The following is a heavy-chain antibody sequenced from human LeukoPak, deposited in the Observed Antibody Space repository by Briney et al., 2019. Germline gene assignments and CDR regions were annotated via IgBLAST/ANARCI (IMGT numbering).Heavy chain of an antibody. Sequence: PSETLSLTCTVSGGSISSYYWSWIRQPPGKGLEWIGYIYYSGSTNYNPSLKSRVTISVDTSKNQFSLKLSSVTAADTAVYYCVRDHRYYGSGYNWFDPWGQGTLVTVSS. CDR3: VRDHRYYGSGYNWFDP. D-gene: IGHD3-10*01. J-gene: IGHJ5*02. V-gene: IGHV4-59*01. CDR1: GGSISSYY. CDR2: IYYSGST.